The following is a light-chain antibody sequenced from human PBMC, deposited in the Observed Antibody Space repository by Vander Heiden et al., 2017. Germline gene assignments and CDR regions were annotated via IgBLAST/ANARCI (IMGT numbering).Light chain of an antibody. CDR3: QQYYSYPRT. V-gene: IGKV1-8*01. CDR2: AAS. CDR1: QGISSY. J-gene: IGKJ4*01. Sequence: AIRMTQSPSSFSASTGDRVTITCRASQGISSYLAWYQQKPGKAPKLLIYAASTLQSGVPSRFSGSESGTDFTLTISCLQSEDFATYYCQQYYSYPRTFGGGTKVEIK.